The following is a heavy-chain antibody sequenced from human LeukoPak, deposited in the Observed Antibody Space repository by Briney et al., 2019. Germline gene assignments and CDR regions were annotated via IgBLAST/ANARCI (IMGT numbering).Heavy chain of an antibody. CDR2: INHSGST. V-gene: IGHV4-34*01. J-gene: IGHJ3*02. D-gene: IGHD2/OR15-2a*01. CDR3: ARARVMVYYLGRAHDAFDI. CDR1: GGSFSGYY. Sequence: SETLSLTCAVYGGSFSGYYCGWIRQPPGKGLEWIGEINHSGSTNYNPSLKSRVTISVDTSKNQFSLKLSSVTAADTAVYYCARARVMVYYLGRAHDAFDIWGQGTMVSVSS.